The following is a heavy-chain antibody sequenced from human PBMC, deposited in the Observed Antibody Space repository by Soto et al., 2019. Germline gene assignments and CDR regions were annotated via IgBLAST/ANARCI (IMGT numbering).Heavy chain of an antibody. Sequence: SVKVSCKASGGTFSSYAISWVRQAPGQGLEWMGGIIPIFGTANYAQKFQGRVTITADESTSTAYMELSSLRSEDTAVYYCARDLGYCSGGSCYHWFDPWGQGTLVTVS. J-gene: IGHJ5*02. CDR3: ARDLGYCSGGSCYHWFDP. V-gene: IGHV1-69*13. D-gene: IGHD2-15*01. CDR2: IIPIFGTA. CDR1: GGTFSSYA.